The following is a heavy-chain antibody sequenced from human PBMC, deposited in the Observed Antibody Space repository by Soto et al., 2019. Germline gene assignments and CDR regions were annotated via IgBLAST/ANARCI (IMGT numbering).Heavy chain of an antibody. V-gene: IGHV1-69*04. CDR3: AREVNSGIAVAGTDYYYYYMDV. J-gene: IGHJ6*03. Sequence: ASVKVSCKASGGTFSSYTISWVRQAPGQGLEWMGRIIPILGIANYAQKFQGRVTITADKSTSTAYMELSSLRSEDTAVYYCAREVNSGIAVAGTDYYYYYMDVWGKGTTVTVSS. CDR1: GGTFSSYT. CDR2: IIPILGIA. D-gene: IGHD6-19*01.